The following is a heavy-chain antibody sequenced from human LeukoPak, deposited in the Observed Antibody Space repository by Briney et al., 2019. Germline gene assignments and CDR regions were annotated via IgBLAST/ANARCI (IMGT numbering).Heavy chain of an antibody. CDR3: AREGGYSNYPSYNWFDP. V-gene: IGHV1-46*01. Sequence: ASVKVSCKASGYTFTSYYMHWVRQAPGQGLEWMGIINPSGGNTSYAQKFQGRVTMTRDTSTSTVYMELSSLRSEDTAVYYCAREGGYSNYPSYNWFDPWGQGTLVTVSS. J-gene: IGHJ5*02. CDR1: GYTFTSYY. D-gene: IGHD4-11*01. CDR2: INPSGGNT.